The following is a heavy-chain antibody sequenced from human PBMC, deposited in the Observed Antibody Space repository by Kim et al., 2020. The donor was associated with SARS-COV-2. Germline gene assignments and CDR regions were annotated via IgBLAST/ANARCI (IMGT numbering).Heavy chain of an antibody. Sequence: ASVKVSCKASGYTFTGYYMHWVRQAPGQGLEWMGWINPNSGGTNYAQKFQGRVTMTRDTSISTAYMELSRLRSDDTAVYYCAREDGDYFNFDYWGQGTLVTVSS. CDR1: GYTFTGYY. D-gene: IGHD4-17*01. CDR2: INPNSGGT. V-gene: IGHV1-2*02. CDR3: AREDGDYFNFDY. J-gene: IGHJ4*02.